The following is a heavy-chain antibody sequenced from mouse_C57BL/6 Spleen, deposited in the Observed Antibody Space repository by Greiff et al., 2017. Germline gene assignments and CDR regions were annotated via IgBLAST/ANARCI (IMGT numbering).Heavy chain of an antibody. V-gene: IGHV1-53*01. J-gene: IGHJ3*01. D-gene: IGHD2-3*01. CDR3: SRDDGHQAWFAY. Sequence: VQLQQPGTELVKPGASVKLSCKASGYTFTSYWMHWVKQRPGQGLEWIGNINPSNGGTNYNEKFKSKATLTVDKSSSTAYMQLSSLTSEDAAVYYCSRDDGHQAWFAYGGQGALVTVSA. CDR2: INPSNGGT. CDR1: GYTFTSYW.